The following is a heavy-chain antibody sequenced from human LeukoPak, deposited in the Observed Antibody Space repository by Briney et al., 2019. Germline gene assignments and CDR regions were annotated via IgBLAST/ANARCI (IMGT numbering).Heavy chain of an antibody. CDR1: GFTFSSYA. Sequence: GGSLRLSCAASGFTFSSYAMGWVRLAPGKGLEWVPLISGSGDNSYYADSVKGRFTISRDNSKNTLYLQMSSLRAEDTALYYCAKCLGDGTNYYFAHWGQGTLVTVSS. J-gene: IGHJ4*02. CDR3: AKCLGDGTNYYFAH. D-gene: IGHD4/OR15-4a*01. CDR2: ISGSGDNS. V-gene: IGHV3-23*01.